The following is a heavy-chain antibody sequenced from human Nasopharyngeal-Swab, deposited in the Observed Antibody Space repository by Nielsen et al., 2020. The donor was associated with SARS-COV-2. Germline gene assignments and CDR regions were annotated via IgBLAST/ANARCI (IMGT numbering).Heavy chain of an antibody. V-gene: IGHV4-39*07. CDR2: IYYSGST. CDR1: GGSISSSSYY. J-gene: IGHJ6*02. CDR3: AREVVPAAIPYYYYGMDV. D-gene: IGHD2-2*01. Sequence: SETLSLTCTVSGGSISSSSYYWGWIRQPPRKGLEWIGSIYYSGSTYYNPSLKSRVTISVDTSKNQFSLKLSSVTAADTAVYYCAREVVPAAIPYYYYGMDVWGQGTTVTVSS.